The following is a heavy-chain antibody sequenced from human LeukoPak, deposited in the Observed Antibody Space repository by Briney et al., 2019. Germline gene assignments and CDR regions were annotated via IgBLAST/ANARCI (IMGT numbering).Heavy chain of an antibody. CDR3: ARDGYNSWGHYYYYYMDV. V-gene: IGHV3-64*01. J-gene: IGHJ6*03. CDR2: ISSNGGST. D-gene: IGHD5-24*01. Sequence: GGSLRLSCAASGFTFSSYAMHWVRQAPGKGLEYVSAISSNGGSTYYANSVKGRFTISGDNSKNTLYLQMGSLRAEDMAVYYCARDGYNSWGHYYYYYMDVWGKGTTVTISS. CDR1: GFTFSSYA.